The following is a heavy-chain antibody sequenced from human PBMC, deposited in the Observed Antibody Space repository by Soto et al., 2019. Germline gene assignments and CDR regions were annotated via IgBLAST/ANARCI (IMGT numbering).Heavy chain of an antibody. D-gene: IGHD4-17*01. CDR1: GYTFTSYG. CDR3: ARSYGGNSGESYYYYYGMDV. V-gene: IGHV1-18*01. J-gene: IGHJ6*02. Sequence: QVQLVQSGAEVKKPGASVKVSCKASGYTFTSYGISWVRQAPGQGLEWMGWISAYNGNTNYAQKLHGRVTMTTDTSTSTAYMELRSLRSDDTAVYFCARSYGGNSGESYYYYYGMDVWGQGTTVTVSS. CDR2: ISAYNGNT.